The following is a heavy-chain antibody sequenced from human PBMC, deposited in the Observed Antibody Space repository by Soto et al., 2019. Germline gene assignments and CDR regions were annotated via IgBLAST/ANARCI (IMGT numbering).Heavy chain of an antibody. CDR3: ARINGGSPDF. Sequence: LSLTCAVHGGSFTGYYWSWIRQPAGKGLEWIGHIYMSGTTTYNPSLKSRVTMSVDTPRNQFSLKVSSVTAADTAVYYCARINGGSPDFWGQGALVTVS. CDR2: IYMSGTT. V-gene: IGHV4-59*10. D-gene: IGHD2-15*01. CDR1: GGSFTGYY. J-gene: IGHJ4*02.